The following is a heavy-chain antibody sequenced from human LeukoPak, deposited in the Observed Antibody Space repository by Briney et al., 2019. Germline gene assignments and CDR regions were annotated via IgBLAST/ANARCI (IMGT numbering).Heavy chain of an antibody. D-gene: IGHD3-9*01. CDR3: ARGSPVLRYFDWLPSTYYFDY. CDR1: GGSISSGGYY. CDR2: IYYSGST. V-gene: IGHV4-31*03. Sequence: SQTLSLTCTVSGGSISSGGYYWSWIRQHPGKGLEWIGYIYYSGSTYYNPSLKSRVTISVDTSKNQFSLKLSSVTAADTAVYYCARGSPVLRYFDWLPSTYYFDYWGQGTLVTVSS. J-gene: IGHJ4*02.